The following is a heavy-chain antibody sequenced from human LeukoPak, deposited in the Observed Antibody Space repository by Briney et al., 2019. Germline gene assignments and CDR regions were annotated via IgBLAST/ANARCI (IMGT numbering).Heavy chain of an antibody. Sequence: GGSLRLSCAASGFTFSSYEMNWVRQAPGKGLEWVSYISSSGSTIYYADSVKGRFTISRDNAKNSLYLQMNSLRAEDTAVYYCARDPEYGDYLDYWGQGTLVTVPS. J-gene: IGHJ4*02. CDR1: GFTFSSYE. D-gene: IGHD4-17*01. V-gene: IGHV3-48*03. CDR2: ISSSGSTI. CDR3: ARDPEYGDYLDY.